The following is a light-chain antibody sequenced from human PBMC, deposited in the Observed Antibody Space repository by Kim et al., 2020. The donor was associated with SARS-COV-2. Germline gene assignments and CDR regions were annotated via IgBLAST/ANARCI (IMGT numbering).Light chain of an antibody. CDR1: NIGSKS. J-gene: IGLJ3*02. V-gene: IGLV3-21*04. CDR2: YDS. CDR3: QAWDSSSDHPV. Sequence: SYELTQPPSVSVAPGKTARITCGGNNIGSKSVHWYQQKPGQAPVLVIYYDSDRPSGIPERFSGSNSGNTATLTISRAEAGDEADYYCQAWDSSSDHPVF.